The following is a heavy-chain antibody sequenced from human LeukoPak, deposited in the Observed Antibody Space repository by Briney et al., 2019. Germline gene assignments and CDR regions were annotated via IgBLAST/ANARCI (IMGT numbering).Heavy chain of an antibody. J-gene: IGHJ4*02. CDR3: AASPDYYDSSGYSYYFDY. CDR1: GFTFTSSA. Sequence: SVKVSCKASGFTFTSSAVQWVRHARGQRLEWIGWIVVGSGNTNYAQKLQERVTITRDMSTSTAYMELSSLRSEDTAVYYCAASPDYYDSSGYSYYFDYWGQGTLVTVSS. D-gene: IGHD3-22*01. CDR2: IVVGSGNT. V-gene: IGHV1-58*01.